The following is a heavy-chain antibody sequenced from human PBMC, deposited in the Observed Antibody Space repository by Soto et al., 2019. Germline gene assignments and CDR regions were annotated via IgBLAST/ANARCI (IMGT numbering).Heavy chain of an antibody. CDR3: ARYRESSDAFDF. CDR2: IIPIFGTA. V-gene: IGHV1-69*13. CDR1: GSTFSSYA. D-gene: IGHD3-10*01. J-gene: IGHJ3*01. Sequence: ASVKVSCKASGSTFSSYAISWVRQAPGQGLEWMGGIIPIFGTANYAQKFQGRVTITADESTSTAYMELSSLRSEDTAVYYCARYRESSDAFDFWGQGTIVTVSS.